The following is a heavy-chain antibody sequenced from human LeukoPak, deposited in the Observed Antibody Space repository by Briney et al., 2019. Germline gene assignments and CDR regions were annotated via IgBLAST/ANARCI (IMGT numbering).Heavy chain of an antibody. CDR2: IIPIFGTA. D-gene: IGHD4-17*01. J-gene: IGHJ4*02. V-gene: IGHV1-69*13. Sequence: SVKVSCKASGGTFSSYAISWVRQAPGQGLEWMGGIIPIFGTANYAQKFQGRVTITADESTSTAYMELSSLRSEDTAVYYCASTVGDYGDYSAYWGQGTLVTVSS. CDR3: ASTVGDYGDYSAY. CDR1: GGTFSSYA.